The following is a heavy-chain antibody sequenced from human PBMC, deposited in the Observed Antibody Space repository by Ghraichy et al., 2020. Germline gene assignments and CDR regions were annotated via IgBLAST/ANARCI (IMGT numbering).Heavy chain of an antibody. CDR2: IYDSGST. V-gene: IGHV4-31*03. Sequence: SETLSLTCSVSGGSISSGGYYGGCMRQHPGKGLEGIGYIYDSGSTYYNPSLRSRLTISVDTSKNVFSLKLTSVTAADTAVYYCAGGGWGSRGPWDQGTLGTVAS. D-gene: IGHD7-27*01. CDR3: AGGGWGSRGP. CDR1: GGSISSGGYY. J-gene: IGHJ5*02.